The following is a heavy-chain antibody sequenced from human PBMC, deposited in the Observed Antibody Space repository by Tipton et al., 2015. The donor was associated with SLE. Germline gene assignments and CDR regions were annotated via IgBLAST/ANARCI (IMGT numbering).Heavy chain of an antibody. CDR2: ISAYNGNT. J-gene: IGHJ4*02. CDR1: GYTFTSYG. Sequence: QSGAEVKKPGASVKVSCKASGYTFTSYGISWVRQAPGQGLEWMGWISAYNGNTNYAQKLQGRVTMTTDTSTSTAYMELSSLRSEDTAVYYCARIGLCSSTSCYKGEFDYWGQGTLVTVSS. D-gene: IGHD2-2*02. CDR3: ARIGLCSSTSCYKGEFDY. V-gene: IGHV1-18*01.